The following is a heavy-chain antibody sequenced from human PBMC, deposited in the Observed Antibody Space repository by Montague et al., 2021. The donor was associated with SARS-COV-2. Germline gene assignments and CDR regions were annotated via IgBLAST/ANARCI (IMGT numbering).Heavy chain of an antibody. CDR2: INHSGST. CDR1: GGSFGGFH. D-gene: IGHD3-22*01. CDR3: ARGKEDLTMVVVVITASSYYLDY. Sequence: SETLSLTCAVYGGSFGGFHWTWIRQPPGKGLEYIGEINHSGSTNXNPSLKSRVTISVDTSKDQFSLKLSSVTAADTAIYYCARGKEDLTMVVVVITASSYYLDYWGQGTLVTVPS. J-gene: IGHJ4*02. V-gene: IGHV4-34*01.